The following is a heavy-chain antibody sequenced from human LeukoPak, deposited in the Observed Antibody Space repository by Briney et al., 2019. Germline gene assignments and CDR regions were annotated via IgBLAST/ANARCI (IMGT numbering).Heavy chain of an antibody. Sequence: GGSLRLSCAASGFTFSSDGMHWVRQAPGKGLERVAVISNDGSKTYYGDSVKGRFTISRDNSKNTLYLQMNKLRAEDTAVYYCANLGHSGHDDEGSDYWGQGALVTVSS. J-gene: IGHJ4*02. CDR1: GFTFSSDG. V-gene: IGHV3-30*18. CDR2: ISNDGSKT. CDR3: ANLGHSGHDDEGSDY. D-gene: IGHD5-12*01.